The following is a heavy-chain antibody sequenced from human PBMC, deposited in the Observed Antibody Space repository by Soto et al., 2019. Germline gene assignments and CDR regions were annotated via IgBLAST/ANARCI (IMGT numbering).Heavy chain of an antibody. CDR1: GDSVSSNSAA. CDR3: ARDPSRGKPTYDFWSGYYRFPLGAFDI. D-gene: IGHD3-3*01. V-gene: IGHV6-1*01. J-gene: IGHJ3*02. Sequence: PSQTLSLTCAISGDSVSSNSAAWNWIRQSPSRGLEWLGRTYYRSKWYNDYAVSVKSRITINPDTSKNQFSLQLNSVTPEDTAVYYCARDPSRGKPTYDFWSGYYRFPLGAFDIWGQGTMVTVSS. CDR2: TYYRSKWYN.